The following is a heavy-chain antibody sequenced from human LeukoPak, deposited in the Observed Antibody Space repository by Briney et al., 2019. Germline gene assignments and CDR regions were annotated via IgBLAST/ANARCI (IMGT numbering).Heavy chain of an antibody. CDR1: GFTFDDYA. CDR2: ISGSGGST. Sequence: GRSLRLSCAASGFTFDDYAMHWVRQAPGKGLEWVSAISGSGGSTYYADSVKGRFTISRDNSKNTLYLQMNSLRAEDTAVYYCAKGSRVTTCVYWGQGTLVTVSS. J-gene: IGHJ4*02. CDR3: AKGSRVTTCVY. D-gene: IGHD4-11*01. V-gene: IGHV3-23*01.